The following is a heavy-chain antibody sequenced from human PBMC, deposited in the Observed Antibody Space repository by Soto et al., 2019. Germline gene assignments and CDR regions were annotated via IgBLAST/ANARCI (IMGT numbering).Heavy chain of an antibody. CDR1: GYTFATYA. CDR3: SRRYKSAGWLDT. J-gene: IGHJ5*02. Sequence: QVQLVQSGAEVKKPGASVKVSCKASGYTFATYAIHWVRQAPGEGLEWMGWINPATGNTEYSEKFQDRVTLTRDTSATKAYMELRGLRFEDTAVYYCSRRYKSAGWLDTWGQGTLVTVSS. V-gene: IGHV1-3*01. CDR2: INPATGNT. D-gene: IGHD1-20*01.